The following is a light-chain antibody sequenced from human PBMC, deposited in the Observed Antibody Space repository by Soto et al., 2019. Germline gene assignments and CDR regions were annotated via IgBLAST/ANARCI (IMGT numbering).Light chain of an antibody. CDR2: KAS. J-gene: IGKJ2*01. Sequence: DIQMTQSPSILAASVGDRVPIPCRARHSVGVFLAWYQQKPGKAPKLLIYKASSLETGVPSRFSGSGSGTEFTLTISSLQGDDVATYYCQQYHSSFGLYTFGRGTKLEIK. V-gene: IGKV1-5*03. CDR3: QQYHSSFGLYT. CDR1: HSVGVF.